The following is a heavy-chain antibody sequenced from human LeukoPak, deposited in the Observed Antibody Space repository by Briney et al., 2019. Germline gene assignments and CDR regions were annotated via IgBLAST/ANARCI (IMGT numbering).Heavy chain of an antibody. J-gene: IGHJ4*02. CDR3: AVGITILGVAASFDS. CDR1: GASYNAYY. Sequence: SETMSLTCAVYGASYNAYYWSWIRQPPGKGLEWIGDIDHRGTATYNPSLKSRLSISADASKDQFSLKLNSVTDADTAVYYCAVGITILGVAASFDSWGQGNLVIVSS. CDR2: IDHRGTA. D-gene: IGHD3-3*01. V-gene: IGHV4-34*01.